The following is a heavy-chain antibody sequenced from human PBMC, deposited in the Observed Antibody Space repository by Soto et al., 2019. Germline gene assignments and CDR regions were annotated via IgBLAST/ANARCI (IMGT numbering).Heavy chain of an antibody. CDR1: GFTFDDYT. V-gene: IGHV3-43*01. CDR3: AKDMAIGTRVKICYYNYGMDV. CDR2: ISWDGGST. D-gene: IGHD1-1*01. J-gene: IGHJ6*02. Sequence: GGSLRLSCAASGFTFDDYTMHWVRQAPGKGLEWVSLISWDGGSTYYADSVKGRFTISRDNSKNSLYLQMNSLRTEDTALYYCAKDMAIGTRVKICYYNYGMDVWGQGTTVTVSS.